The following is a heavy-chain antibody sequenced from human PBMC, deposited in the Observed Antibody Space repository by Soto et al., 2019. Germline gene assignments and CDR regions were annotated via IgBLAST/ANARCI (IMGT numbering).Heavy chain of an antibody. J-gene: IGHJ6*02. CDR3: ARDAGQPGGREDYYYGMDV. CDR2: ISAYNGNT. D-gene: IGHD3-16*01. CDR1: GYTFTSYG. Sequence: ASVKVSCKASGYTFTSYGISWVRQAPGQGLEWMGWISAYNGNTNYAQKLQGRVTMTTDTSTSTAYMELRSLRSDDTAVYYCARDAGQPGGREDYYYGMDVWGQGTTVTVSS. V-gene: IGHV1-18*04.